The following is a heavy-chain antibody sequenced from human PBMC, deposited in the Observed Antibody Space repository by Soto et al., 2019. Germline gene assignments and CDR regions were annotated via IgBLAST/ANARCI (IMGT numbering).Heavy chain of an antibody. V-gene: IGHV4-39*02. CDR2: IYYGGTT. CDR3: APFVVNASRHTEFDF. Sequence: SETLSLTCTVSGASISTTNYYWGWVRQPPGKGLDWIGNIYYGGTTYYNPSLKSRVTISVDTSKNHFSLKVNSVTAADTAVYYCAPFVVNASRHTEFDFWGPGTLVTVSS. D-gene: IGHD2-21*01. CDR1: GASISTTNYY. J-gene: IGHJ4*02.